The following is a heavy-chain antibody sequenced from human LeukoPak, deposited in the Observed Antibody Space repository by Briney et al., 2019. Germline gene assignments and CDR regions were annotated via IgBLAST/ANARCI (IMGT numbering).Heavy chain of an antibody. Sequence: ASVKVSCKVSGYTLTELSMHWVRQAPGQGLEWMGWISAYNGYTDYAQKLQFRVTMTTDTSTSTAYMELRSLRSDDTAVYYCARDKAVTTEVTQHFQHWGQGTLVTVSS. V-gene: IGHV1-18*01. CDR1: GYTLTELS. CDR3: ARDKAVTTEVTQHFQH. J-gene: IGHJ1*01. CDR2: ISAYNGYT. D-gene: IGHD4-23*01.